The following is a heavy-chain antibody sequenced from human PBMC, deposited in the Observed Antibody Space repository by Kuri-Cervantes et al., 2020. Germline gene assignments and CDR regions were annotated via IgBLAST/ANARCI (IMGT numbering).Heavy chain of an antibody. D-gene: IGHD3-10*01. CDR3: ARKSVRGVIISSRYYYGMDV. V-gene: IGHV1-18*01. CDR1: GYTFTSYD. J-gene: IGHJ6*02. Sequence: ASVKVSCKASGYTFTSYDISWVRQAPGQGLEWMGWISAYNGNTNYAQKLQGRVTMTTDTSTSTAYMELRSLRSDDTAVYYCARKSVRGVIISSRYYYGMDVWGQGTTVTVSS. CDR2: ISAYNGNT.